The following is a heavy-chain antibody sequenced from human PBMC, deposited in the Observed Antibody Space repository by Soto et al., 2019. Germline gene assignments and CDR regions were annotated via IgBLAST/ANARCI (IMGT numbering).Heavy chain of an antibody. V-gene: IGHV1-8*01. CDR1: GYTFTNYD. CDR2: IKPNSGNT. Sequence: GASVKVSCKASGYTFTNYDINWVRQATGQGLEWMGWIKPNSGNTGYAQKFQGRVTMTRNTSTSTAYMELSSLTSEDTAMYYCALSYADSYDHRDLLDVSGQGTTVIVSS. D-gene: IGHD3-3*01. CDR3: ALSYADSYDHRDLLDV. J-gene: IGHJ6*02.